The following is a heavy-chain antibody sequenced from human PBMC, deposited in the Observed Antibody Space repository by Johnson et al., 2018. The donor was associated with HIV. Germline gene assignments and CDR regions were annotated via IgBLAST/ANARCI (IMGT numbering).Heavy chain of an antibody. CDR1: GFTFSSYA. CDR3: AGGGGFVGDCYSGYDAFDI. CDR2: ISYDGSNK. Sequence: QVQLVESGGGVVQPGRSLRLSCAASGFTFSSYAMHWVRQAPGKGLEWVSVISYDGSNKYYADSVKGRFTISRDNSKNMLYLQMNSLREEDTAVFYCAGGGGFVGDCYSGYDAFDIWGQGTMVTVS. D-gene: IGHD2-21*01. J-gene: IGHJ3*02. V-gene: IGHV3-30*04.